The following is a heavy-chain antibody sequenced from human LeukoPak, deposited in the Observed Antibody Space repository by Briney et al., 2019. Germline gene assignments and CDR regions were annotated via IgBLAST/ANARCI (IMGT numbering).Heavy chain of an antibody. J-gene: IGHJ4*02. V-gene: IGHV3-30-3*01. CDR3: ARDREDGSYNVRFDY. CDR1: GFTFSTYA. Sequence: PGRSLRLSCAASGFTFSTYAMHWVRQPPGKGLEWVAVISFDGSNKYYAESVKGRFTISRDNSKNTLYLQMNSLRAEDTALYYCARDREDGSYNVRFDYWGQGTLVTVSS. CDR2: ISFDGSNK. D-gene: IGHD1-26*01.